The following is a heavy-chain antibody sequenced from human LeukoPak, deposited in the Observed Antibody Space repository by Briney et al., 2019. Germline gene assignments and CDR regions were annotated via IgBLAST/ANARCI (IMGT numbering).Heavy chain of an antibody. CDR1: GGSISSHY. CDR2: INYSGGP. V-gene: IGHV4-59*11. J-gene: IGHJ4*02. CDR3: ARVKESTSWYEGFDY. D-gene: IGHD6-13*01. Sequence: SETLSLTRTVSGGSISSHYWSWIRQPPGKGLEWIGYINYSGGPNYNPSLKSRVTISVETSESQFSLRLSSMTAADTAVYYCARVKESTSWYEGFDYWSQGTLVTVSS.